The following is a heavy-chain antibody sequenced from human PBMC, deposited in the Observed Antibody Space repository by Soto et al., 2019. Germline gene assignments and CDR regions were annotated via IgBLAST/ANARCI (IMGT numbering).Heavy chain of an antibody. Sequence: EVQLVESGGGLVQPGGSLRLSCAASGFTVSSNYMSWVRQAPGKGLEWVSVIYSGGSTYYADSVKGRLTISRDNSKNTLYLQMNSLRAEDTAVYYCARVHRSGYDFDYWGQGTLVTVSS. CDR3: ARVHRSGYDFDY. CDR2: IYSGGST. J-gene: IGHJ4*02. D-gene: IGHD5-12*01. CDR1: GFTVSSNY. V-gene: IGHV3-66*01.